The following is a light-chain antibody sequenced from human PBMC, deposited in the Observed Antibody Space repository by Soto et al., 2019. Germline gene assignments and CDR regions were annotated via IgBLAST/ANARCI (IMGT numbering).Light chain of an antibody. CDR3: QHYVNWPLT. J-gene: IGKJ4*01. CDR2: GAS. V-gene: IGKV3-15*01. CDR1: QSVKSN. Sequence: EIVLTQSPGTLSLSPRERATLSCRASQSVKSNLAWYQQNPGQAPRLLIYGASTRATGVPARFSGSRSGAEFTLTISSLQSEDFAVYYCQHYVNWPLTFGGGTKVDIK.